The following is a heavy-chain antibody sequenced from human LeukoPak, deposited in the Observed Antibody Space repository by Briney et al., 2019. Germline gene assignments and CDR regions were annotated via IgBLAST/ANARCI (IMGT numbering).Heavy chain of an antibody. D-gene: IGHD3-10*01. Sequence: SETLSLTCTVSGGSISSSLYYWGWIRQPPGKGLDWIGTIYYRGSTYYKPSLKSRVTISVDTSKNQFSLKLRSVTATDTAVYYCAKSLYNYKSGTYFRPFDSWGQGTLVTVSS. J-gene: IGHJ4*02. V-gene: IGHV4-39*01. CDR3: AKSLYNYKSGTYFRPFDS. CDR2: IYYRGST. CDR1: GGSISSSLYY.